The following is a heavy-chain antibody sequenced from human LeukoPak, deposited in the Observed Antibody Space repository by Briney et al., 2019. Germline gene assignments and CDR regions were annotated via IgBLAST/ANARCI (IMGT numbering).Heavy chain of an antibody. Sequence: GGPLRLSCAASGFTFSRSAMHWVRQAPGRGLEWVALISYDGSNKYYADSVKGRFTISRDNSKNTLYLQMNSLRAEDTAVYYCAKQETTLLRYFAYFDYWGQGTLVTVSS. CDR3: AKQETTLLRYFAYFDY. D-gene: IGHD3-9*01. J-gene: IGHJ4*02. CDR1: GFTFSRSA. CDR2: ISYDGSNK. V-gene: IGHV3-30*04.